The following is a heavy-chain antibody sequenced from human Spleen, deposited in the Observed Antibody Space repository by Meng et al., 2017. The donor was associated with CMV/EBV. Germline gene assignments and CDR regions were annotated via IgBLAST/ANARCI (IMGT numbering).Heavy chain of an antibody. D-gene: IGHD3-9*01. V-gene: IGHV1-18*04. J-gene: IGHJ6*02. CDR1: GYTFTGYH. CDR2: IDTYYGNT. Sequence: ASVKVSCKASGYTFTGYHMHWVRQAPGQGLEWMGWIDTYYGNTKSAQKLQGRVTMTADTSTNTASMELRSLISDDTAVYYCARDSPLRNFDWLLKMHSNYGMDVWGQGTTVTVSS. CDR3: ARDSPLRNFDWLLKMHSNYGMDV.